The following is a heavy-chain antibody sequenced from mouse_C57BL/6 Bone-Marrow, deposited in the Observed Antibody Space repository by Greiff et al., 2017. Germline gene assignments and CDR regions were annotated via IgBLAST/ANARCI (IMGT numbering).Heavy chain of an antibody. CDR3: ARLGPYPYYFDY. CDR1: GYAFTNYL. D-gene: IGHD2-10*01. Sequence: VQRVESGAELVRPGTSVKVSCKASGYAFTNYLIAWVKQRPGQGLEWIGVINPGSGGTNYNEKFKGKATLTADKSSSTAYMQLSSLTSEDSAVYFCARLGPYPYYFDYWGQGTTLTVSS. V-gene: IGHV1-54*01. CDR2: INPGSGGT. J-gene: IGHJ2*01.